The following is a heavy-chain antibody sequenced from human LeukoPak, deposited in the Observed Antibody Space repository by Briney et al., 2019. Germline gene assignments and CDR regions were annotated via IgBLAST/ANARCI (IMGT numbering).Heavy chain of an antibody. CDR3: ARSYRGNWFDP. CDR2: IYPGDSDT. V-gene: IGHV5-51*01. D-gene: IGHD3-16*02. CDR1: GYNFISSW. J-gene: IGHJ5*02. Sequence: GSLKISCKGSGYNFISSWIAWVRQMPGKGLEWMGIIYPGDSDTRYSPSFQGQVTISADKSISTAYLQWSSLKASDTAMYYCARSYRGNWFDPWGQGTLVTVSS.